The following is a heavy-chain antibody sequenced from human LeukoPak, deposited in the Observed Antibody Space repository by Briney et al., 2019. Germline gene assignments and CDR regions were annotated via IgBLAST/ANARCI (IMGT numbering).Heavy chain of an antibody. CDR1: GGSISSSSCY. CDR3: ARLTTVAYYFDY. D-gene: IGHD4-17*01. J-gene: IGHJ4*02. V-gene: IGHV4-39*01. CDR2: IYYSGST. Sequence: SETLSLTCTVSGGSISSSSCYWGWIRQPPGKGLEWIGSIYYSGSTYYNPSLKSRVTISVDTSKNQFSLKLSSVTAADTVVYYCARLTTVAYYFDYWGQGTLVTVS.